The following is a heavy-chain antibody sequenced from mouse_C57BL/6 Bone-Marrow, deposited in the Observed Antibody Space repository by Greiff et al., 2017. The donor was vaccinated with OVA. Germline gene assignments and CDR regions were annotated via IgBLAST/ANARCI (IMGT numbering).Heavy chain of an antibody. CDR3: ARRNGYYYFDY. Sequence: VHVKQSGPELVKPGASVKMSCKASGYTFTDYNMHWVKQSHGKSLEWIGYINPNNGGTSYNQKFKGKATLTVNKSSSTAYMELRSLTSEDSAVYYCARRNGYYYFDYWGQGTTLTVSS. V-gene: IGHV1-22*01. D-gene: IGHD2-3*01. J-gene: IGHJ2*01. CDR2: INPNNGGT. CDR1: GYTFTDYN.